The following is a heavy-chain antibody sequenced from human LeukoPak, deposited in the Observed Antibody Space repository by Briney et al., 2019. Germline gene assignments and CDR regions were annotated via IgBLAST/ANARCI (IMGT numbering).Heavy chain of an antibody. V-gene: IGHV4-4*07. D-gene: IGHD5-18*01. Sequence: SETLSLTCTVSGGSISSYYWSWIRQPAGKGLEWIGRIYTSGSTNYNPSLKSRVTMSVDTSKNQFSLKLSSVTAADTAVYYFARDYDGYSYGYYYYYGMDIWGQGTTVTVSS. CDR2: IYTSGST. J-gene: IGHJ6*02. CDR1: GGSISSYY. CDR3: ARDYDGYSYGYYYYYGMDI.